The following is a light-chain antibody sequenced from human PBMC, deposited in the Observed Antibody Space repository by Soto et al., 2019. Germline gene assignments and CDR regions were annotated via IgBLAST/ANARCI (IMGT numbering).Light chain of an antibody. V-gene: IGLV1-51*01. CDR3: GTWDSSLSGVV. CDR1: SSNIGNNY. Sequence: QSVLTQPPSVSAAPGQKVTISCSGSSSNIGNNYVSWYQQLPGTAPKLLIYDNNKRPSGIPDRLSGSKSGTSATLGITGLQTGDEADYYCGTWDSSLSGVVFGGGTKLPVL. J-gene: IGLJ2*01. CDR2: DNN.